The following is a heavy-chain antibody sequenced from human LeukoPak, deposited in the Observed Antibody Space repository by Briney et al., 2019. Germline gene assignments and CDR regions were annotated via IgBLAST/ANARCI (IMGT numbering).Heavy chain of an antibody. J-gene: IGHJ4*02. CDR3: ARDSDSSGYYFDY. Sequence: TSETLSLTCAVYGGSFSGYYWSWIRQPPGKGLEWIGEINHSGSTNYNPSLKSRVTISVDTSKNQFSLKLSSVTAADTAVYYCARDSDSSGYYFDYWGQGTLVTVSS. CDR1: GGSFSGYY. V-gene: IGHV4-34*01. CDR2: INHSGST. D-gene: IGHD3-22*01.